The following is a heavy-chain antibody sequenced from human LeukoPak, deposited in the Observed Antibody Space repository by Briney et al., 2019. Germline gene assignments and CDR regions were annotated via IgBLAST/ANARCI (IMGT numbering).Heavy chain of an antibody. V-gene: IGHV4-59*08. CDR3: AGHNGAAGGVFDY. J-gene: IGHJ4*02. CDR1: GGSISNFY. Sequence: PSETLSLTCTVSGGSISNFYWSWIRQPPGKGLEWIAYIHYSGSINYSPSLKSRVTISVDTSKNQSSLKLSSVTAADTAVYYCAGHNGAAGGVFDYWGQGTLVTVSS. D-gene: IGHD6-13*01. CDR2: IHYSGSI.